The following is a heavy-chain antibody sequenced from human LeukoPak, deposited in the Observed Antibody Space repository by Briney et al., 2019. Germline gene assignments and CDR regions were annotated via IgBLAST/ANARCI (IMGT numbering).Heavy chain of an antibody. CDR2: ISGSGGAT. Sequence: GGSLRLSCAASGFTFSLFAMHWVRQAPGKGLEWVSAISGSGGATYHADADSVKGRFTISRDNSKNALYLQINNLRAEDTAVYYCAKDGYNYDSSGHFDYWGQGTLVTVAS. J-gene: IGHJ4*02. D-gene: IGHD3-22*01. CDR1: GFTFSLFA. CDR3: AKDGYNYDSSGHFDY. V-gene: IGHV3-23*01.